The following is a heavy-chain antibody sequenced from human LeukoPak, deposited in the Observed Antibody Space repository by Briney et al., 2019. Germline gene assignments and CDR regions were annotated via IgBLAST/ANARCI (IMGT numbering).Heavy chain of an antibody. CDR3: ATVGRLEGAAFDY. CDR2: INHSGST. J-gene: IGHJ4*02. V-gene: IGHV4-34*01. Sequence: PSETLSLTCAVYGGSFSGYFWSWIRQPPGKGLEWIGEINHSGSTNYNPSLKSRVTISVDTSKNQFSLKLSSVTAADTAVHYCATVGRLEGAAFDYWGQGTLVTVSS. CDR1: GGSFSGYF. D-gene: IGHD1-26*01.